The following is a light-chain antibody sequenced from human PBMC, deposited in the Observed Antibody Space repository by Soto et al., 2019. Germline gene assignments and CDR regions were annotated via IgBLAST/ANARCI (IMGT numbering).Light chain of an antibody. V-gene: IGLV2-14*01. Sequence: QSALTQPASVSGSPGQTITISCTGTSSGVGGYNYLSWYQQHPGKAPKVMIYEVSNRPSWVSNRFSGSKSGNTASLTISGLQAEDEADYFCSSYTTSGTPVFGGGTKLTVL. CDR2: EVS. CDR1: SSGVGGYNY. J-gene: IGLJ3*02. CDR3: SSYTTSGTPV.